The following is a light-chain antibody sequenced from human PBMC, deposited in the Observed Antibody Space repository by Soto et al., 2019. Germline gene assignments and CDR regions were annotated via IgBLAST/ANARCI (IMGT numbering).Light chain of an antibody. Sequence: EIVLTQSPGTLSLSPGERATLSCRASQSVSSSYLAWYQQKPGQAPRLLIYGASSRATGIPDRFSGSGSGTDFTLTISRLEPEDFAVYYCQQSYSTLTFGPGTRLEI. CDR1: QSVSSSY. V-gene: IGKV3-20*01. CDR3: QQSYSTLT. CDR2: GAS. J-gene: IGKJ5*01.